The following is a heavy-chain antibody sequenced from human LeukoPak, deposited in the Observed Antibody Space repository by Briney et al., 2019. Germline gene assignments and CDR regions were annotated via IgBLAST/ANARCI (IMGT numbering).Heavy chain of an antibody. Sequence: ASVKVSCKASGYXFTGYYIHWVRQAPGQGLEWMGWINPNSGGTNYAQKFQGRVTMTRDTSISTAYMELSRLRSDDTAVYYCARDLWQQLPACTLDPWGQGTLVTVSS. V-gene: IGHV1-2*02. CDR3: ARDLWQQLPACTLDP. D-gene: IGHD6-13*01. J-gene: IGHJ5*02. CDR1: GYXFTGYY. CDR2: INPNSGGT.